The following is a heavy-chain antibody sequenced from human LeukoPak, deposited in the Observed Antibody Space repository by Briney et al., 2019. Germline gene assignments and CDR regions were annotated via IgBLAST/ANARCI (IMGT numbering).Heavy chain of an antibody. Sequence: SETLSLTCTVSGGSISSYYWSWIRQPAGKGLEWIGYIYTSGNTNYTPSLKSRVTISVDTSKNQFSLRLNSVTAADTAVYYCARYTSTSFFDHWGRGSLVTVSS. CDR1: GGSISSYY. V-gene: IGHV4-4*09. D-gene: IGHD2-2*01. J-gene: IGHJ4*02. CDR3: ARYTSTSFFDH. CDR2: IYTSGNT.